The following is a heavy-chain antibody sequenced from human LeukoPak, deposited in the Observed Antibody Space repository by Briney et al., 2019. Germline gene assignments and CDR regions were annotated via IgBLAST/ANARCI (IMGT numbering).Heavy chain of an antibody. CDR1: GGSISSGGYY. CDR2: IYYSGST. Sequence: PSQTLSLTCTVSGGSISSGGYYWSWIRQHPGKGLEWIGYIYYSGSTYYNPSLKSRVTISVDTSKSQFSLKLSSVTAADTAVYYCAREWGRDSSGYYYNAFDIWGQGTMVTVSS. V-gene: IGHV4-31*03. CDR3: AREWGRDSSGYYYNAFDI. D-gene: IGHD3-22*01. J-gene: IGHJ3*02.